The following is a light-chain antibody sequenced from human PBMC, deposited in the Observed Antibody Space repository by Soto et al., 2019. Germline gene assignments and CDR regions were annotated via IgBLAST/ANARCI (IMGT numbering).Light chain of an antibody. V-gene: IGLV2-14*01. J-gene: IGLJ2*01. Sequence: SVLTQPASVSGSPGQSITISCTGTSSDVGSYNYVSWYQQHPGKAPKLLIYEVSNRPSGVSNRFSGSKSGNTASLTISGLQAEDEANYYCSSYTSSSTLEVFGGGTKLTVL. CDR3: SSYTSSSTLEV. CDR1: SSDVGSYNY. CDR2: EVS.